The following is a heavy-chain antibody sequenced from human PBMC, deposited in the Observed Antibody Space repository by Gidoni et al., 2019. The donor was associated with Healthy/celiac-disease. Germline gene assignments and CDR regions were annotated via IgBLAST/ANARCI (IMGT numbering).Heavy chain of an antibody. Sequence: QVQLQESGSGLAKPSGTRSLICTLSGGSISSSYWSWLRQPPGKGLEWIGYIYYSGSTNYNPSLKSRVTISVDTSKNQFSLKLSSVAAADTAVYYCAREGDGGDRGDAFDIWGQGTMVTVSS. CDR3: AREGDGGDRGDAFDI. J-gene: IGHJ3*02. V-gene: IGHV4-59*01. CDR2: IYYSGST. CDR1: GGSISSSY. D-gene: IGHD2-15*01.